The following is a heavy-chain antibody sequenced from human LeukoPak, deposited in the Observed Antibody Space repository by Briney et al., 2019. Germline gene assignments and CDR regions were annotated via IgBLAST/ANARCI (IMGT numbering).Heavy chain of an antibody. D-gene: IGHD3-22*01. CDR1: GFTFSSYA. Sequence: GGSLRLSCAASGFTFSSYAMSWVRQAPGKGLEWVSAISGSGGSTYYADSVKGRFTISRDNSKNTLYLQMNSLRAEDTAVYYCAKDVIYYDSSGYYVRDFYYYYMDVWGKGTTVTVSS. CDR2: ISGSGGST. J-gene: IGHJ6*03. CDR3: AKDVIYYDSSGYYVRDFYYYYMDV. V-gene: IGHV3-23*01.